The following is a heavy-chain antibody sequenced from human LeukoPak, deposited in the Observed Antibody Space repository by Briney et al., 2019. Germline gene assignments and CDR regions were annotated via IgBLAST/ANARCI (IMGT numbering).Heavy chain of an antibody. CDR2: INHSGST. J-gene: IGHJ4*02. CDR3: ARGPIAAADIDY. D-gene: IGHD6-13*01. Sequence: SETLSLTCTVSGGSISSYYWSWIRQPPGKGLEWIGEINHSGSTNYNPSLKSRVTISVDTSKNQFSLKLSSVTAADTAVYYCARGPIAAADIDYWGQGTLVTVSS. CDR1: GGSISSYY. V-gene: IGHV4-34*01.